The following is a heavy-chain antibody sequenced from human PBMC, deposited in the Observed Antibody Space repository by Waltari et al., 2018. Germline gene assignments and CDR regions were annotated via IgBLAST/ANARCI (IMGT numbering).Heavy chain of an antibody. CDR3: ARVESIAAAGQ. CDR2: ISYDGSNT. Sequence: QVQLVESGGGVVQPGRSLRLSCAASGFTFSSYAMPWVRQAPGKGLEGVAVISYDGSNTYYADSVKGRFTISRDNSKNTLYLQMNSLRAEDTAVYYCARVESIAAAGQWGQGTLVTVSS. CDR1: GFTFSSYA. D-gene: IGHD6-13*01. V-gene: IGHV3-30-3*01. J-gene: IGHJ4*02.